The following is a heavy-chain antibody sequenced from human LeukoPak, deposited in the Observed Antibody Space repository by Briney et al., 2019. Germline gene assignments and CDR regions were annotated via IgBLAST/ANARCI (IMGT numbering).Heavy chain of an antibody. V-gene: IGHV1-46*01. CDR1: GYTFTSYY. D-gene: IGHD3-16*01. J-gene: IGHJ5*02. Sequence: ASVKVSCKASGYTFTSYYMHWVRQAPGQGLEWMGIINPSGGSTSYAQKFQGRVTMTRDTSTSTVYMELSSLRSEDTAMYYCAKDAQPRSRWFDPWGQGTLVTVSS. CDR3: AKDAQPRSRWFDP. CDR2: INPSGGST.